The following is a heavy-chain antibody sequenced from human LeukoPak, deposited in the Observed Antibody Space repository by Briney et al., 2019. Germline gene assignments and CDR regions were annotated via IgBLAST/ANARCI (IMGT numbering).Heavy chain of an antibody. CDR1: EFTFSSYS. V-gene: IGHV3-30*02. D-gene: IGHD3-3*01. CDR3: AKVEHLTI. Sequence: PGGSLRLSCAASEFTFSSYSMHWVRQAPGKGLEWVAFIQYDGSNKYYADSVKGRFTISRDNSKNTLYLQMSSLRADDTAVYYCAKVEHLTIWGQGTLVTVSS. CDR2: IQYDGSNK. J-gene: IGHJ4*02.